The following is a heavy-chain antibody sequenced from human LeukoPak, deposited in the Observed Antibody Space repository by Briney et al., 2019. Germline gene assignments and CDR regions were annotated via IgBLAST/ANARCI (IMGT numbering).Heavy chain of an antibody. J-gene: IGHJ4*02. CDR2: IYSGRST. CDR3: ARISHFDY. Sequence: GGSLRLSCAASGVTVSSNYMSWVRQAPRKGLEQFSVIYSGRSTYYADPEKGLLTISIYNSKNTLYLQMNSLRAEETAVYYCARISHFDYWGQGTLVSVSS. CDR1: GVTVSSNY. V-gene: IGHV3-53*01.